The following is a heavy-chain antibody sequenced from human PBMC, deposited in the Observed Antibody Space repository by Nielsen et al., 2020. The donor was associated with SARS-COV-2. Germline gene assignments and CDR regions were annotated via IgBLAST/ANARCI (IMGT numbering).Heavy chain of an antibody. J-gene: IGHJ6*02. D-gene: IGHD6-6*01. CDR1: GGTFSSYA. Sequence: SVQVSCKASGGTFSSYAISWVRQAPGQGLEWMGGIIPIFGTANYAQKFQGRVTITADESTSTAYMELSSLRSEDTAVYYCARDRSIAARSSSMDVWGQGTTVTVSS. V-gene: IGHV1-69*13. CDR3: ARDRSIAARSSSMDV. CDR2: IIPIFGTA.